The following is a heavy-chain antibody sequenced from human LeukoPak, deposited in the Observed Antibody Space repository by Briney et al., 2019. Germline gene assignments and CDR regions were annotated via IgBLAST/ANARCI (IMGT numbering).Heavy chain of an antibody. D-gene: IGHD4-17*01. J-gene: IGHJ4*02. CDR1: GYTFTSYG. CDR2: ISAYNGNT. CDR3: ARGAVTTQQSLFDY. V-gene: IGHV1-18*01. Sequence: ASVKVSCKASGYTFTSYGISWVRQAPGQGLEWMGGISAYNGNTNYAQKLQGRVTMTTDTSTSTTYMELRSLRSDDTAVYYCARGAVTTQQSLFDYWGQGTLVTVSS.